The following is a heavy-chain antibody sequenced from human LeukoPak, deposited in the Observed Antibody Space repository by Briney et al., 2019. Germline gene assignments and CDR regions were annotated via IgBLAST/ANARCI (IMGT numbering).Heavy chain of an antibody. CDR2: IYYSGST. J-gene: IGHJ3*02. V-gene: IGHV4-59*12. CDR1: GGSISSYY. D-gene: IGHD3-22*01. Sequence: PSETLSLTCTVSGGSISSYYWSWIRQPPGKGLEWIGYIYYSGSTNYNPSLKSRVTISVDTSKNQFSLKLSSVTAADTAVYYCARVYDSSGYSAFDIWSQGTMVTVSS. CDR3: ARVYDSSGYSAFDI.